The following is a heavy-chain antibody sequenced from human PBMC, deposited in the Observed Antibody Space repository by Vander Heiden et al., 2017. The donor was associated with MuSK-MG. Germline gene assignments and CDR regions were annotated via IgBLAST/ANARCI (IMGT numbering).Heavy chain of an antibody. CDR3: AKPCYSNSRLDYYFDY. CDR2: ISGSDDTT. V-gene: IGHV3-23*01. D-gene: IGHD4-4*01. Sequence: EVQLLESGGGLVQPGGSLRLSCAASGFTFSSYTMSWVRQAPGKGLEWVSTISGSDDTTHYADSVKGRFTISRDNSKNTLYLQMNSLRAQDTAVYYCAKPCYSNSRLDYYFDYWGQGTLVTVAS. CDR1: GFTFSSYT. J-gene: IGHJ4*02.